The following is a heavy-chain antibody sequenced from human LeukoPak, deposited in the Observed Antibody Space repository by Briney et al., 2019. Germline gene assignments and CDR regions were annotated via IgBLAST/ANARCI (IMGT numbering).Heavy chain of an antibody. V-gene: IGHV1-18*04. D-gene: IGHD5-18*01. CDR2: ISPYNGDT. J-gene: IGHJ6*03. Sequence: GASVKVSCKASGYTFTGYYMHWVRQAPGQGPEWMGWISPYNGDTNYAQKVLGRLTMTTDTSTSTAYMELRSLRSDDTAVYYCARNKADTTMDAYNMDVWGKGTTVTVSS. CDR3: ARNKADTTMDAYNMDV. CDR1: GYTFTGYY.